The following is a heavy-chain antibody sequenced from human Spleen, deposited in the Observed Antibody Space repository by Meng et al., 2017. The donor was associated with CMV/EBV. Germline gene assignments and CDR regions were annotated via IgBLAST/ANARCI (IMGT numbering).Heavy chain of an antibody. V-gene: IGHV3-48*01. CDR2: ISSSSSTI. D-gene: IGHD6-19*01. CDR3: ARDLQSGVSGWFLGGFDY. Sequence: GESLKISCAASGFTFSSYSMNWVRQAPGKGLEWVSYISSSSSTIYYADSVKGRFTISRDNSKNTLYLQMNSLRAEDTGVCYCARDLQSGVSGWFLGGFDYWGQGTPVTVSS. J-gene: IGHJ4*02. CDR1: GFTFSSYS.